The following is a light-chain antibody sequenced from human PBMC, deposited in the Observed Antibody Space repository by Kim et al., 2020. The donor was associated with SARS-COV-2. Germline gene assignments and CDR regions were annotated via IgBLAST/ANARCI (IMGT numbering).Light chain of an antibody. CDR3: QQYGSSPPRT. Sequence: PGERDALSCRASQSVVIGYLAWDQKRPGEAPRLLIYGASSRATGIADRGSGSGSGRDFALTISRLGPEEFAVYYCQQYGSSPPRTFCQGTTVDIK. CDR2: GAS. CDR1: QSVVIGY. J-gene: IGKJ1*01. V-gene: IGKV3-20*01.